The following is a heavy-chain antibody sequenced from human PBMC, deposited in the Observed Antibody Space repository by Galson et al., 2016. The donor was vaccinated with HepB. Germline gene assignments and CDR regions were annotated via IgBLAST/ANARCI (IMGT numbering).Heavy chain of an antibody. CDR3: AKSPSMGHYFYFGMDV. V-gene: IGHV1-18*04. J-gene: IGHJ4*02. Sequence: SVKVSCKASGYNFSNYGISWVRQAPGQGLEFLGWISAYTANTIYAQKFQARVTVTTVTATSTAYLALRSLRSDDTAIYYCAKSPSMGHYFYFGMDVWGQGTLVTGSS. D-gene: IGHD3-9*01. CDR1: GYNFSNYG. CDR2: ISAYTANT.